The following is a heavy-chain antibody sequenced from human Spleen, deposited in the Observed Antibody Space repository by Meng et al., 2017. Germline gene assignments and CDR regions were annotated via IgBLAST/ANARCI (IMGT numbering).Heavy chain of an antibody. CDR2: IWYDGSNK. CDR3: ARDHEFSSGWIDY. CDR1: AFTFTSHG. V-gene: IGHV3-33*01. J-gene: IGHJ4*02. D-gene: IGHD6-19*01. Sequence: GESLKISCAASAFTFTSHGMHWVRQAPGKGLEWVAVIWYDGSNKYYADSVKGRFTISRHNSKNRLYLQMNSLRAEDTAVYYCARDHEFSSGWIDYWGQGALVTVSS.